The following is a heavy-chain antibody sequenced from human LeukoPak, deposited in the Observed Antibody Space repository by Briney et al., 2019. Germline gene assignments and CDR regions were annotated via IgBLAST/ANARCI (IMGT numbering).Heavy chain of an antibody. Sequence: GGSLRLSCAASGFTVSSNYMSWVRQAPGKGVEWVSVIYSGGSTYYADSVKGRFTISRDNSKNTLYLQVNSLRAEDTAVYYCARERPYYYDSSGYYSGAFDIWGQGTMVTVSS. V-gene: IGHV3-53*01. D-gene: IGHD3-22*01. CDR3: ARERPYYYDSSGYYSGAFDI. CDR2: IYSGGST. J-gene: IGHJ3*02. CDR1: GFTVSSNY.